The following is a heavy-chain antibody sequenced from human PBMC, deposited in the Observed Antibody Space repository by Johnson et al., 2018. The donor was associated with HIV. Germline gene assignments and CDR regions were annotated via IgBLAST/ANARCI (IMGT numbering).Heavy chain of an antibody. CDR2: INWNGGST. Sequence: EVQLVESGGGLVQPGRSLRLSCAASGFTFDDYAMHWVRQAPGKGLEWVSGINWNGGSTGYADSVKGRFTISRDYAKNSLYLRMNSLRAEDTALYYCAREREDYGDNHDAFDIWGQGTMVTVSS. D-gene: IGHD4-17*01. J-gene: IGHJ3*02. CDR1: GFTFDDYA. CDR3: AREREDYGDNHDAFDI. V-gene: IGHV3-9*01.